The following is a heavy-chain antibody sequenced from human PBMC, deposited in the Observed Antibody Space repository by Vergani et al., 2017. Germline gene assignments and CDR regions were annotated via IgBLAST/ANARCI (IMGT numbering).Heavy chain of an antibody. V-gene: IGHV3-21*01. CDR3: ARDGRPVKAILTGYDY. Sequence: EVQLVESGGGLVKPGGSLRLSCAASGFTFSIYSMNWVRQAPGKGLEWVSSISSSPSYIFYADSVKGRFTISRDNARNSLYLQMNSLRAEDTAVYYCARDGRPVKAILTGYDYWGQGTLVTVSS. CDR2: ISSSPSYI. CDR1: GFTFSIYS. J-gene: IGHJ4*02. D-gene: IGHD3-9*01.